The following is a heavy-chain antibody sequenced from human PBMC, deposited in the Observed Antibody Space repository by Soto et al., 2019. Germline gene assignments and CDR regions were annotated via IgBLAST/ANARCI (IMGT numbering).Heavy chain of an antibody. J-gene: IGHJ5*02. Sequence: GGSLRLSCAASGFTFSSYGMNWVRQAPGKGLEWVSSISSGGYNIYYADSVKGRFTISRDNAKNSLYLQMNSLRAEDTAVYYCARFGSSNWFDPWGQGTVVTVSS. CDR1: GFTFSSYG. CDR2: ISSGGYNI. CDR3: ARFGSSNWFDP. D-gene: IGHD6-6*01. V-gene: IGHV3-21*01.